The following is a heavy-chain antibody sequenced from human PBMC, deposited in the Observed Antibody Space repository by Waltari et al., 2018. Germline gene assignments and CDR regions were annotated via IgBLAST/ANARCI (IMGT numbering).Heavy chain of an antibody. Sequence: EVQLVESGGGLVQPGGSLRLSCAASGFPFSSYWMHWVRQAPGKGLVWVSRINSEGSSTSYADSVKGRFTISRDNAKNTLYLQMNSLRAEDTAVYYCARDGGGWSYGFDYWGQGTLVTVSS. D-gene: IGHD3-16*01. CDR2: INSEGSST. CDR1: GFPFSSYW. V-gene: IGHV3-74*01. J-gene: IGHJ4*02. CDR3: ARDGGGWSYGFDY.